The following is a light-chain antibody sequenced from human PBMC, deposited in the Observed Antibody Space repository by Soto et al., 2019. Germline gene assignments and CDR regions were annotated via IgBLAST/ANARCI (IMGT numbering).Light chain of an antibody. V-gene: IGKV1-5*01. J-gene: IGKJ5*01. CDR1: QSISGW. CDR2: DAS. Sequence: DIQMTQSPSTLSASVGDRVTITCRASQSISGWLAWYQQRPGKAPNLLIYDASSLESGVPSRFSGSGSGTEFTLTISSLQPDDFATYYCHQYSTYSITFGQGTRLEIK. CDR3: HQYSTYSIT.